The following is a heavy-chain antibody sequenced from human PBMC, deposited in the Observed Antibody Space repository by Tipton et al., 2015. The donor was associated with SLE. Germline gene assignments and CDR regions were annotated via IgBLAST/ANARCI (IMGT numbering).Heavy chain of an antibody. D-gene: IGHD5-24*01. Sequence: TLSLTCTVSGYSISSGFYWGWIRQPPGKGLEWIGNIYHSGRTFYNPSLKSRVTISVDTSKNQFSLKLSSVTAADTAVYYYARGDGYNFDYWGQGTLVTVSS. CDR1: GYSISSGFY. J-gene: IGHJ4*02. CDR3: ARGDGYNFDY. CDR2: IYHSGRT. V-gene: IGHV4-38-2*02.